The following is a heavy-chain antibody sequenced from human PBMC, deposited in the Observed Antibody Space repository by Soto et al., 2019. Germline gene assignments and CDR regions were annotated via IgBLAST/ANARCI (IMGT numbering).Heavy chain of an antibody. CDR2: FDPEDGET. Sequence: QVQLVQSGAEVKKPGASVKVSCKVSGYTLTELSMHWVRQAPGKGLEWMGGFDPEDGETIYAQKFQGRVTMPEDTPTHAAYMELSNLKSEEKAVYYCATVKTAMVNGAFDIWGQETMVTVSS. V-gene: IGHV1-24*01. CDR3: ATVKTAMVNGAFDI. CDR1: GYTLTELS. J-gene: IGHJ3*02. D-gene: IGHD5-18*01.